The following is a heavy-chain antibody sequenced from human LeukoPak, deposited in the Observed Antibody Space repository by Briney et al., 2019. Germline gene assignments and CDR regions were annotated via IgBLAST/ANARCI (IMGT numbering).Heavy chain of an antibody. CDR2: INWNGGST. D-gene: IGHD3-22*01. Sequence: GGSLRLSCAASGFTFSNYDMSWVRQAPGKGLEWVSGINWNGGSTGYADSVKGRFTISRDNAKNSLYLQMNSLRAEDTALYYCARDGAYYDSSGYYYYFDYWGQGTLVTVS. CDR1: GFTFSNYD. J-gene: IGHJ4*02. V-gene: IGHV3-20*04. CDR3: ARDGAYYDSSGYYYYFDY.